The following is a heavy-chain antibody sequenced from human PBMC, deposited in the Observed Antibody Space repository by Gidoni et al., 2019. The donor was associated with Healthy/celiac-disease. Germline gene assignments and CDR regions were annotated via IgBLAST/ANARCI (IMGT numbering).Heavy chain of an antibody. CDR1: GLTSDDSA. V-gene: IGHV3-9*02. D-gene: IGHD6-6*01. J-gene: IGHJ5*02. CDR2: ISWNSGSI. CDR3: AKDRRYSSSSGAFDP. Sequence: EVQLVESGGGLVQPGRSLRLSCADSGLTSDDSAMHWVRQAPGKGLEWGSGISWNSGSIDYADSVKGRFTISRDNAKNSLYLQMNSLRAEDTALYYCAKDRRYSSSSGAFDPWGQGTLVTVSS.